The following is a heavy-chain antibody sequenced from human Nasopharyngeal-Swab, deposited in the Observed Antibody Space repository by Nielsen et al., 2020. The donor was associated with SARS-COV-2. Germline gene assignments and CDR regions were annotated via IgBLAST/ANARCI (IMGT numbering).Heavy chain of an antibody. CDR3: ARDRGDGYNLYYFDY. D-gene: IGHD5-24*01. J-gene: IGHJ4*02. CDR1: GFTVSSNY. CDR2: ISYDGSNK. Sequence: GESLKISCAASGFTVSSNYMSWVRQAPGKGLEWVAVISYDGSNKYYADSVKGRFTISRDNSKNTLYLQMNSLRAEDTAMYYCARDRGDGYNLYYFDYWGQGTLVTVSS. V-gene: IGHV3-30*03.